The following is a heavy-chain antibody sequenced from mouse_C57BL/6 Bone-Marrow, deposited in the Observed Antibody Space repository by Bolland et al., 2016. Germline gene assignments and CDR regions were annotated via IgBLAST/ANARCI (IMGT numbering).Heavy chain of an antibody. J-gene: IGHJ4*01. CDR3: ARWKASLGYYYAMDY. V-gene: IGHV1-19*01. Sequence: YNGGTSYNQKFKGKATLTVDKSSSTAYMELNSLTSEDSAVYYCARWKASLGYYYAMDYWGQGTS. CDR2: YNGGT. D-gene: IGHD4-1*01.